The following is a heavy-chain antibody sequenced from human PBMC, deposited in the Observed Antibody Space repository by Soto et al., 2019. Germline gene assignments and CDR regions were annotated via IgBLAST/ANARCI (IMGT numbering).Heavy chain of an antibody. J-gene: IGHJ6*02. CDR2: IYPGDSDT. CDR1: GYSFTSYW. Sequence: GEPLKISCKGSGYSFTSYWIGWVRQMPGKGLEWMGIIYPGDSDTRYSPSFQGQVTISADKSISTAYLQWSSLKASDTAMYYCARHPAQGKKNYYGMDVWGQGTKATVSS. V-gene: IGHV5-51*01. CDR3: ARHPAQGKKNYYGMDV.